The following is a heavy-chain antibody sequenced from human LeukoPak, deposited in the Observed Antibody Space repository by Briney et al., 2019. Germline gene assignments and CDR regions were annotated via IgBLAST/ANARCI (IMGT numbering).Heavy chain of an antibody. D-gene: IGHD3-3*01. CDR3: AKAHDFWSGYSRLNNWFDP. CDR1: GFTFSSYA. V-gene: IGHV3-23*01. J-gene: IGHJ5*02. CDR2: ISGSGGST. Sequence: GGSLRLSCAASGFTFSSYAMSWVRQAPGMGLEWVSAISGSGGSTYYADSVKGRFTISRDNSKNTLYLQMNSLRAEDTAVYYCAKAHDFWSGYSRLNNWFDPWGQGTLVTVSS.